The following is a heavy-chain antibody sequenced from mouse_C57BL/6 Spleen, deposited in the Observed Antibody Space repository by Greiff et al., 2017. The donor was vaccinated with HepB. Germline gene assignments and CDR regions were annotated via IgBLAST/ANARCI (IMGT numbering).Heavy chain of an antibody. Sequence: ESGPGLVKPSQSLSLTCSVTGYSITSGYYWNWIRQFPGNKLEWMGYISYDGSNNYNPSLKNRISITRDTSKNQFVLKLNSVTTEDTATYYCARGRGYFDVWGTGTTVTVSS. J-gene: IGHJ1*03. V-gene: IGHV3-6*01. CDR2: ISYDGSN. CDR3: ARGRGYFDV. CDR1: GYSITSGYY.